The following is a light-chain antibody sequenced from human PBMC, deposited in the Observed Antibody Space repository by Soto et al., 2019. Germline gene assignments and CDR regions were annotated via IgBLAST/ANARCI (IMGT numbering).Light chain of an antibody. J-gene: IGKJ5*01. V-gene: IGKV3-11*01. CDR1: QSVSSN. CDR3: QQRADWPIT. Sequence: EIVMTQSPATLSVTQGERATLSCRASQSVSSNLAWYQQKPGQAPRLLIYGASNRATGIPARFSGSGSGTDFTLTISSLEPDDFAVYYCQQRADWPITFGQGTLLENK. CDR2: GAS.